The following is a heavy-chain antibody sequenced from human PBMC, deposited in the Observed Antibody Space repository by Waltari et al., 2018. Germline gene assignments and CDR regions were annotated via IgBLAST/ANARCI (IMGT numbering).Heavy chain of an antibody. Sequence: EVQLLESGGGLVQPGGSLRLSCAASGFTFSSYAMSWVRQAPGKGLEWVSAISGSGGSTYYADSLKGRFTIARDNSKNTLYLQMNSLRAEDTAVYYCAKDPRGSYGDYLKNYYYYGMDVWGQGTTVTVSS. D-gene: IGHD4-17*01. CDR3: AKDPRGSYGDYLKNYYYYGMDV. CDR1: GFTFSSYA. CDR2: ISGSGGST. V-gene: IGHV3-23*01. J-gene: IGHJ6*02.